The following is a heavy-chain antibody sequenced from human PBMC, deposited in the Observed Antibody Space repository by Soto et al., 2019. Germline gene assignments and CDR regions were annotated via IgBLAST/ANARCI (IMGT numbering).Heavy chain of an antibody. J-gene: IGHJ3*02. D-gene: IGHD4-17*01. CDR3: ASQDTVTDAFDI. V-gene: IGHV1-2*04. Sequence: QVQLVQSGAEVKKPGASVKVSCKASGYTFTGYYMHWVRQAPGQGLEWMGWINPNSGGTNYAQKFQGWVSMTRDTSLSSAYLELGRLRSDDTAVYYCASQDTVTDAFDIWGQGTMVTVSS. CDR2: INPNSGGT. CDR1: GYTFTGYY.